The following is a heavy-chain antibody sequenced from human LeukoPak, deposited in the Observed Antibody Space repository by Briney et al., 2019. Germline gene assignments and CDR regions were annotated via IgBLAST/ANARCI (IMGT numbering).Heavy chain of an antibody. Sequence: ASVKVSCKASGYTFTGYYMHWVRQAPGQGLEWMGIINPSGGSTSYAQKFQGRVTMTRDMSTSTVYMELSSLRSEDTAVYYCAWSIAGYYYYMDVWGKGTTVTVSS. V-gene: IGHV1-46*01. CDR2: INPSGGST. CDR3: AWSIAGYYYYMDV. CDR1: GYTFTGYY. J-gene: IGHJ6*03. D-gene: IGHD6-6*01.